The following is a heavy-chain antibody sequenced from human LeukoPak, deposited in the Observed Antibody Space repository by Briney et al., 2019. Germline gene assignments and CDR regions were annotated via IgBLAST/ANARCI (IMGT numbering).Heavy chain of an antibody. CDR1: GFTFSNSA. V-gene: IGHV3-7*03. J-gene: IGHJ6*02. CDR2: INHNGNVN. CDR3: ARGGGLDV. Sequence: GGSLRLSCAASGFTFSNSAMNWARQAPGKGLEWVASINHNGNVNYYVDSVKGRFTISRDNAKNSLYLQMSNLRAEDTAVYFCARGGGLDVWGQGATVTVSS. D-gene: IGHD3-16*01.